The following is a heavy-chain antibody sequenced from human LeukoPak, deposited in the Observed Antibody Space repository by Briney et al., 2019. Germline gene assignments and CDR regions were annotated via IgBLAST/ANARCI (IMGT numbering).Heavy chain of an antibody. V-gene: IGHV3-30*18. CDR3: AKSHSSGPYGMDV. CDR1: GFTFSSYG. Sequence: PGGSLTLSCAASGFTFSSYGMHWVRQAPGKGLEWVAVISYDGSNKYYADSVKGRFTISRDNSKNTLYLQMNSLRAEDTAVYYCAKSHSSGPYGMDVWGQGTTVTVSS. J-gene: IGHJ6*02. CDR2: ISYDGSNK. D-gene: IGHD3-22*01.